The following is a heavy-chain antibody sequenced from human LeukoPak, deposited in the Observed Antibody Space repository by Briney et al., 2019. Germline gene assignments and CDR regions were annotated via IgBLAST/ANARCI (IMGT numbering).Heavy chain of an antibody. CDR2: VSGSGRNT. Sequence: GGSLRLSCAGSGFTFSNYAMTWVRQAPGKGLEWVSSVSGSGRNTFYPDSVEGRFTISRDNSKDMVYLQMNSLRAEDTSLYYCAKDTYYNSRSGYYVFDSWGQGSLVTVSA. CDR1: GFTFSNYA. CDR3: AKDTYYNSRSGYYVFDS. V-gene: IGHV3-23*01. D-gene: IGHD3-3*01. J-gene: IGHJ4*02.